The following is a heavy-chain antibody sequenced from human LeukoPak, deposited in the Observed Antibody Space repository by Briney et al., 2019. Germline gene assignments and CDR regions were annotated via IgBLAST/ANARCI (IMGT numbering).Heavy chain of an antibody. CDR3: ARRWGPHCSSISCYRRDWYFDL. V-gene: IGHV1-69*13. D-gene: IGHD2-2*01. CDR1: GYTFTGYY. Sequence: ASVKVSCKASGYTFTGYYMHWVRQAPGQGLEWMGGIIPIFGTTNYAQKFQGRVTITADEFTSTAYMELSSLRSEDTAVYYCARRWGPHCSSISCYRRDWYFDLWGRGTLVTVSP. J-gene: IGHJ2*01. CDR2: IIPIFGTT.